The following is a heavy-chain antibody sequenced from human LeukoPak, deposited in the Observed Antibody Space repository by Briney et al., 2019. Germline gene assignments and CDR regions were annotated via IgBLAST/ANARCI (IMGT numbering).Heavy chain of an antibody. D-gene: IGHD3-22*01. CDR2: INPNSGGT. CDR3: ARDRAPYYYDSSAYYFDY. V-gene: IGHV1-2*02. CDR1: GYTLTGYY. Sequence: ASVKVSCKASGYTLTGYYMHWVRQAPGQGLEWMGWINPNSGGTNYAQKFQGRVTMTRDTSISTAYMELSRLRSDDTAVYYCARDRAPYYYDSSAYYFDYWGQGTLVTVSS. J-gene: IGHJ4*02.